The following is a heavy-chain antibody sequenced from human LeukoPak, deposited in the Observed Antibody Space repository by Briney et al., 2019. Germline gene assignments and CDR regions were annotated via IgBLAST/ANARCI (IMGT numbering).Heavy chain of an antibody. V-gene: IGHV3-23*01. Sequence: GGSLRLSCVASGFTFKNYAMNWVRQAPGKGLEWVSGVSGTGENTYYGDSVKGRFTISRDNSRNTLYLQMNSLRVDDMAVYYCAILPILLVPGAKQNLDCWGQGALVTVSS. CDR3: AILPILLVPGAKQNLDC. J-gene: IGHJ4*02. CDR1: GFTFKNYA. CDR2: VSGTGENT. D-gene: IGHD2-21*01.